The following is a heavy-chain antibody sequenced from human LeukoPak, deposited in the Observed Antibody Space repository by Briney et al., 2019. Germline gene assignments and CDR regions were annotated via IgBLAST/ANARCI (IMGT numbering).Heavy chain of an antibody. CDR2: IGGGGGST. V-gene: IGHV3-23*01. J-gene: IGHJ4*02. CDR3: AKGGKWDVTPFDY. CDR1: GFTFTSYS. Sequence: GGSLRLSCAASGFTFTSYSMNWVRQAPWKGLEWVLTIGGGGGSTYYADSVKGRYTISRDNSKNTLYLQVNSLRAEDTAVHYCAKGGKWDVTPFDYWGQGTLVTVSS. D-gene: IGHD1-26*01.